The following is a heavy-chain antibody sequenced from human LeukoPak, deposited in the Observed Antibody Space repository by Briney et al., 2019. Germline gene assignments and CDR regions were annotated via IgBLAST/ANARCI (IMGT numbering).Heavy chain of an antibody. CDR3: AKCNSDWYEDY. V-gene: IGHV3-23*01. J-gene: IGHJ4*02. CDR1: GFTFSTYA. D-gene: IGHD6-19*01. CDR2: VSGSGSYP. Sequence: GGSLRLSCAGSGFTFSTYAMTWVRQTPGKGLEWVSTVSGSGSYPSYAGSVQGRFTVSRDNSKNTLYLQMNSLRAGDTAVYYCAKCNSDWYEDYWGQGTLVTVSS.